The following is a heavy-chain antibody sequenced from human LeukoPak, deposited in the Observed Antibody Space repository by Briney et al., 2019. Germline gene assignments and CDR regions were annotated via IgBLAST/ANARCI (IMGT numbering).Heavy chain of an antibody. J-gene: IGHJ6*02. CDR3: ARDRVGCSGGSCYPSDYYYGMDV. Sequence: ASVNVSCTASGYTFTGYYMHWVRPAPGQGLEWMGRINPNSGGTNYAQKFQGRVTMTRDTSASTAYMELSRLRSDDTAVYYCARDRVGCSGGSCYPSDYYYGMDVWGQGTTVTVSS. CDR1: GYTFTGYY. V-gene: IGHV1-2*06. D-gene: IGHD2-15*01. CDR2: INPNSGGT.